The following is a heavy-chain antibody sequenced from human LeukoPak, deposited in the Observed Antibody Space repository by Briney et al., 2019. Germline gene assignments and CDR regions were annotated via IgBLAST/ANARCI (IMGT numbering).Heavy chain of an antibody. Sequence: SETLSLTCTVSGGSISSGGYYWCWIRQHPGEGLEWIGYIYNSGSTYYNPSLKSRTTMSVDTSKNQFSLKLSSVTAADTAVYYCARGSGDYSVDIWGKGTMVTVSS. J-gene: IGHJ3*02. CDR3: ARGSGDYSVDI. CDR2: IYNSGST. CDR1: GGSISSGGYY. V-gene: IGHV4-31*03. D-gene: IGHD3-3*01.